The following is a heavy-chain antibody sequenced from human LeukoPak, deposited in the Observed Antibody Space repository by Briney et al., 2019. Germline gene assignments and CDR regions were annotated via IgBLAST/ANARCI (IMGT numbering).Heavy chain of an antibody. CDR3: ARGKTRGSFDY. J-gene: IGHJ4*02. V-gene: IGHV3-21*01. D-gene: IGHD2-8*02. CDR2: ISSSSSYI. Sequence: GGFLRLSCAASGFTFSSYSMNWVRQAPGKGLEWVSSISSSSSYIYYADSVKGRFTISSDNAKSSLYLQMNSLRAEDTAVYYCARGKTRGSFDYWGQGTLVTVSS. CDR1: GFTFSSYS.